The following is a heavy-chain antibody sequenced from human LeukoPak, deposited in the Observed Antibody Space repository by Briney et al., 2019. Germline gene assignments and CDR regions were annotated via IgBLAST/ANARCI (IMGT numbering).Heavy chain of an antibody. V-gene: IGHV3-21*01. CDR3: ASLCSTSCYGNYYYYGMDV. CDR1: GFTFSSYS. CDR2: ISSSSSYI. J-gene: IGHJ6*02. Sequence: GGSLRLSCAASGFTFSSYSMNWVRQAPGKGLEWVSSISSSSSYIYYADSVKGRFTISRDNAKNSLYLQMNSLRAEDTAVYYCASLCSTSCYGNYYYYGMDVWGQGTTVTVSS. D-gene: IGHD2-2*01.